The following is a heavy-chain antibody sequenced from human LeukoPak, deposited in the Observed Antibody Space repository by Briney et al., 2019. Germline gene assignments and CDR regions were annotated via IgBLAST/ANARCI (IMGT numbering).Heavy chain of an antibody. V-gene: IGHV3-43D*03. CDR3: AKDAYYYYYYMDV. Sequence: GGCLRLSCAASGFTFDDYAMHWVRQAPGKGLEWVSLISWDGGSTYYADSVKGRFTISRDNSKNSLYLQMNSLRAEDTALYYCAKDAYYYYYYMDVWGKGTTVTVSS. CDR2: ISWDGGST. CDR1: GFTFDDYA. J-gene: IGHJ6*03.